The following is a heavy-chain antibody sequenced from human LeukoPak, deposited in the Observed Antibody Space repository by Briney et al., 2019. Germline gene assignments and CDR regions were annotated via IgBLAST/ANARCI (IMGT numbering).Heavy chain of an antibody. J-gene: IGHJ4*02. CDR2: IKGKTAAGAP. CDR3: ITGDYDFWSGFYSPNHYFDY. Sequence: GGSLRLSCAASGFTFSSYAMSWVRQAPGKGLEWVGRIKGKTAAGAPDYVASVKGRFTISRDDSKNTLFLQMNSLKTEDTAVYYCITGDYDFWSGFYSPNHYFDYWGQGTLVTVSS. D-gene: IGHD3-3*01. V-gene: IGHV3-15*01. CDR1: GFTFSSYA.